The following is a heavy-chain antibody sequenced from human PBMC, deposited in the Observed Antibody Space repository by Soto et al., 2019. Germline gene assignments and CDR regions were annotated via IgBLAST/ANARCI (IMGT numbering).Heavy chain of an antibody. V-gene: IGHV3-74*01. D-gene: IGHD2-21*01. Sequence: EVQLVESGGGLVQPGGSLRLSCAASGFTFSNYWMHWVRQAPGKGLAWVARIDHDVSTDYAGSVRGRFTVSRDNAENLLYLQMHSLRDDDPALYYCVRYSHDDYWGQRTLVNVTS. CDR1: GFTFSNYW. J-gene: IGHJ4*02. CDR3: VRYSHDDY. CDR2: IDHDVST.